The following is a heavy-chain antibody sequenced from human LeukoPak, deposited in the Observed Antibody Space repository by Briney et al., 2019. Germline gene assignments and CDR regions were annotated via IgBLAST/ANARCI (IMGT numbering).Heavy chain of an antibody. Sequence: RGESLKISCKGSGYTFTAYWIGWVRQMPGKGLAWMGIIYPGDSDTRYSPSFQGQVTISADKSISTAYLQWSSLKASDTAMYYCARRSAAMATDFDYWGQGTLVTVSS. V-gene: IGHV5-51*01. CDR2: IYPGDSDT. J-gene: IGHJ4*02. D-gene: IGHD5-18*01. CDR3: ARRSAAMATDFDY. CDR1: GYTFTAYW.